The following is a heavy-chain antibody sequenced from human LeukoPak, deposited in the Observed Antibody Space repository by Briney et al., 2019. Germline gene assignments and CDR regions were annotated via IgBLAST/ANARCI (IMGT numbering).Heavy chain of an antibody. CDR3: ARGDDILTGYPYYFDY. V-gene: IGHV3-53*01. CDR1: GFTVSSNY. Sequence: GGSLRLSCAASGFTVSSNYMSWVRQAPGKGLEWVSVIYSGGSTYYADSVKGRFTISRDNSKNTLYLQMNSLRAEDTAVYYCARGDDILTGYPYYFDYWGQGTLDTVSS. D-gene: IGHD3-9*01. J-gene: IGHJ4*02. CDR2: IYSGGST.